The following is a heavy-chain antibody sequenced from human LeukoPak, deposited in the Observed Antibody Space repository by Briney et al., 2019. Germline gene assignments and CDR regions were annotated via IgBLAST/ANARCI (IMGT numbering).Heavy chain of an antibody. Sequence: GGSLRLSCAASGFTFSSNYMSWVRQAPGKGLEWVSVIYSGGSTYYADSVKGRFTISRDNSKNTLYLQMNSLRAEDTAVYFCAKRGVVIRVFLVGFHKEAYYFDSWGQGALVTVSS. CDR2: IYSGGST. CDR1: GFTFSSNY. V-gene: IGHV3-66*04. D-gene: IGHD2-21*01. CDR3: AKRGVVIRVFLVGFHKEAYYFDS. J-gene: IGHJ4*02.